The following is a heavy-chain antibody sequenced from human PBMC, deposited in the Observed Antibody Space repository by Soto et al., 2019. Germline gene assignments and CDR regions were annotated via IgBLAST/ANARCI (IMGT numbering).Heavy chain of an antibody. J-gene: IGHJ3*02. Sequence: GGSLRLSCAASGFTFSGSAMHWVRQASGKGLEWVGRIRSKANSYATAYAASVEGRFTISRDDSKNTAYLQMNSLKTEDAAVYCCTRGVVGTAIDAFDIWGQGTMVTVSS. CDR3: TRGVVGTAIDAFDI. D-gene: IGHD2-21*02. CDR1: GFTFSGSA. CDR2: IRSKANSYAT. V-gene: IGHV3-73*01.